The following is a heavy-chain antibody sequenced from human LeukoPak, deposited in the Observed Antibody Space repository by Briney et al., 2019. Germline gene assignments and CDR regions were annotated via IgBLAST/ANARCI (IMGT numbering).Heavy chain of an antibody. Sequence: SVKVSCKASGGTFSSYAISWVRQAPGQGLEWMGGIIPIFGTANYAQKFQGRVTITADGSTSTAYMELSSLRSEDTAVYYCASSGYSPEGSFDIWGQGTMVTVSS. CDR2: IIPIFGTA. V-gene: IGHV1-69*01. CDR1: GGTFSSYA. J-gene: IGHJ3*02. D-gene: IGHD5-18*01. CDR3: ASSGYSPEGSFDI.